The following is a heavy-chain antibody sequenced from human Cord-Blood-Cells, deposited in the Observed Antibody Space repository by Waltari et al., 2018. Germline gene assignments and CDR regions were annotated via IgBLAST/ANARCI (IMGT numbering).Heavy chain of an antibody. V-gene: IGHV6-1*01. CDR2: TYYRSKWYN. CDR3: ARDLVYGLGMRSIFDY. CDR1: GDSVSSNSAA. J-gene: IGHJ4*02. Sequence: QVQLQQSGPGLVKPSQTLSLTCAISGDSVSSNSAAWSWIRPYQSRGLEWLGRTYYRSKWYNDYAVSVKSRITINPDTSKNQFSLQLNSVTPEDTAVYYCARDLVYGLGMRSIFDYWGQGTLVTVSS. D-gene: IGHD3-9*01.